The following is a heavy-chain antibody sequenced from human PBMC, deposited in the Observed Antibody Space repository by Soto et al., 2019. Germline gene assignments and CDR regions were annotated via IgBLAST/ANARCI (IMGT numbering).Heavy chain of an antibody. CDR3: ATMGTPATGLYYFDY. D-gene: IGHD1-7*01. J-gene: IGHJ4*02. CDR1: GGSISSGNYY. V-gene: IGHV4-30-4*01. Sequence: QVQLQESGPGLVKPSQTLSLTCTVSGGSISSGNYYWSWIRQPPGKGLGWIGFISYGGSTYYSASLKSRFTISVDTSQNQFSLNLSFVTAADTAVYYCATMGTPATGLYYFDYWGQGTLVTVSS. CDR2: ISYGGST.